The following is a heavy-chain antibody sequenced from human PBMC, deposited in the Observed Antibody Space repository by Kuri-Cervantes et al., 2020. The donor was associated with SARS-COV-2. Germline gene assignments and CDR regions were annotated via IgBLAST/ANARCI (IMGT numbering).Heavy chain of an antibody. CDR2: TNAGNGNT. D-gene: IGHD2-2*01. CDR1: GYTFISYA. Sequence: ASVKVSCKASGYTFISYAMHWVRQAPGQRLEWMGWTNAGNGNTKYSQKFQGRVTITRDTSASTAYMELSSLRSEDTAVYYCASVSYCSSTSCHIYYYYGMDVWGQGTTVTVSS. J-gene: IGHJ6*02. CDR3: ASVSYCSSTSCHIYYYYGMDV. V-gene: IGHV1-3*01.